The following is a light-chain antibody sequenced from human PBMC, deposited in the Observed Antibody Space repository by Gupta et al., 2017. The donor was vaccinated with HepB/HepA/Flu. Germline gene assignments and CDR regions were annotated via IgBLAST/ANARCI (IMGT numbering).Light chain of an antibody. CDR1: ESVGSDY. V-gene: IGKV3-20*01. CDR3: HQYGSSPYT. Sequence: EVVLTQSPDTLSLSPGERATLSCRASESVGSDYLAWYQQKPGQAPSLLIYDTSIRATGIPDRFSGGGSGTDFTLTISRLEPDDFAVYYCHQYGSSPYTFGQGTKLEIK. CDR2: DTS. J-gene: IGKJ2*01.